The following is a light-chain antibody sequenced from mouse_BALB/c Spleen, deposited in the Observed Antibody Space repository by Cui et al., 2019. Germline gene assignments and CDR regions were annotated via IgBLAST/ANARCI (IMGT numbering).Light chain of an antibody. CDR3: QQYNSYLWT. V-gene: IGKV6-15*01. CDR2: SAS. CDR1: QNVGTN. J-gene: IGKJ1*01. Sequence: DIVMTQSQKFMSTSVGDRVSVTCKASQNVGTNVAWYQQKPGQSPKALIYSASYRYSGVPDRFTGSGSGTDFTLTISNVQSEDLAEYFCQQYNSYLWTFGGGTKLEIK.